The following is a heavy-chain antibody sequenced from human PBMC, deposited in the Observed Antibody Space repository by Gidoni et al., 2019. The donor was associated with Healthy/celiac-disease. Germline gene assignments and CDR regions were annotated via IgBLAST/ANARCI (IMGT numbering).Heavy chain of an antibody. J-gene: IGHJ4*02. V-gene: IGHV3-48*02. CDR2: ISSSSSTI. CDR3: ARDPGGLPDYYDSSGYSPYFDY. Sequence: EVQLVESGGGLVQPGGSLRLSCAASGFTFSSYSMRWVRQAPGKGLEWVSYISSSSSTIYYADSVKGRFTISRDNAKNSLYLQMNSLRDEDTAVYYCARDPGGLPDYYDSSGYSPYFDYWGQGTLVTVSS. D-gene: IGHD3-22*01. CDR1: GFTFSSYS.